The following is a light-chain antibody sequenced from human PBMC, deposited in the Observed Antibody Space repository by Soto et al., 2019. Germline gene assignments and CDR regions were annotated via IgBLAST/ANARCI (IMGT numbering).Light chain of an antibody. Sequence: EIVLTQSPATLSVSPGERATLSCRTSQSVRSNLAWFQQKPGQAPRLLIYGASTRATGIPARFSGSGSVTEFTLTISSLQAEDFAVYYCQQYNNWPPHTFGQGTKLEIK. CDR2: GAS. V-gene: IGKV3-15*01. J-gene: IGKJ2*01. CDR3: QQYNNWPPHT. CDR1: QSVRSN.